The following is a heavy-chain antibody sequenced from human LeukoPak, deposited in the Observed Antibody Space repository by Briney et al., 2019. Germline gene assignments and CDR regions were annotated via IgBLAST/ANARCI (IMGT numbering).Heavy chain of an antibody. CDR1: GGTFSSYA. Sequence: GASVKVSCKASGGTFSSYAISWVRQAPGRGHEWMGGIIPIFGTANYAQKFQGRVTITTDESTSTAYMELSSLRTEDTAVYYCATDYYDSSGYHGAFDIWGQGTMVTVSS. D-gene: IGHD3-22*01. CDR3: ATDYYDSSGYHGAFDI. CDR2: IIPIFGTA. V-gene: IGHV1-69*05. J-gene: IGHJ3*02.